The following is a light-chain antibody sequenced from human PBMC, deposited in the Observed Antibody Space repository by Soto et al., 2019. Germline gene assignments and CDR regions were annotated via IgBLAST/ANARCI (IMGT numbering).Light chain of an antibody. CDR1: SSDVGGYNY. CDR3: GSHGASYTYF. V-gene: IGLV2-11*01. Sequence: QSVLTQPRSVSGSPGQSLTISCTGTSSDVGGYNYVSWYQQHPGKAPKLMIYDVTKRPSGVPDRFSGSKSGNTACLTISGLQAEDEGDYSCGSHGASYTYFSGTGTRVTAL. CDR2: DVT. J-gene: IGLJ1*01.